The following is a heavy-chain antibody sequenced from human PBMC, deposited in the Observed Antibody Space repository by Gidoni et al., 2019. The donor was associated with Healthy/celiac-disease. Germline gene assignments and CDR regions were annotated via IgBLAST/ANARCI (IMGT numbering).Heavy chain of an antibody. CDR3: ARDLHMVRGVVDY. D-gene: IGHD3-10*01. J-gene: IGHJ4*02. CDR1: GFTFSSYG. V-gene: IGHV3-33*01. CDR2: IWYDGSNK. Sequence: QVQLVESGGGVVQHGRSLRLSCAASGFTFSSYGMHWVRQAPGKGLGCVSVIWYDGSNKYYADSVKGRFTISRDNSKNTLYLQMNSLRAEDTAVYYCARDLHMVRGVVDYWGQGTLVTVSS.